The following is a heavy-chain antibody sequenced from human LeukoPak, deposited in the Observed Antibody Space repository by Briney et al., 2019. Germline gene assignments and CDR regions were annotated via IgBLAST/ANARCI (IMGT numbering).Heavy chain of an antibody. CDR1: GFIFSSYS. J-gene: IGHJ3*02. V-gene: IGHV3-48*01. D-gene: IGHD5-18*01. CDR2: ISSSSSST. Sequence: GGSLRLSCAASGFIFSSYSMNWVRQAPGKGLEWVPYISSSSSSTYYADSVKGRFTISRDNAKNSLYLQMNSLRAEDTAVYYCARDLTDTSMFFDTFGTWGQGTMVTVSS. CDR3: ARDLTDTSMFFDTFGT.